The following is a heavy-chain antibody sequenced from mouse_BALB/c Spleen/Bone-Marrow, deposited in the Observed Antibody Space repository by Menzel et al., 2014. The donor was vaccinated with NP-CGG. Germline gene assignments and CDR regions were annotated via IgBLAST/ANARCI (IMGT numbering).Heavy chain of an antibody. CDR3: KACYRYDVDY. V-gene: IGHV1-5*01. CDR2: IYPGNNDT. D-gene: IGHD2-14*01. CDR1: GYSFTSYW. Sequence: EVQLQQSGTVLARPGASVKMSCKASGYSFTSYWIHWVKQRPGQGLEWIGAIYPGNNDTGYNQQFKDKAKLTAVTSASTAYMDLSSLTNEDSAVYYCKACYRYDVDYWGQGTSVTVSS. J-gene: IGHJ4*01.